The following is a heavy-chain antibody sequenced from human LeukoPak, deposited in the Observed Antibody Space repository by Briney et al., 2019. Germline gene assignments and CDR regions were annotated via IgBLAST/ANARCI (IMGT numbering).Heavy chain of an antibody. CDR2: IMPNGETR. J-gene: IGHJ3*02. Sequence: PGGSLRLSCAASGFSFSNYVMHWVRQAPGKGLEYVSAIMPNGETRGYANSMKGRFTMSRDNSKNTLYLQMGSLRAEDMAIYYCARDRDGGFAFDICGQGTLVTVSS. CDR3: ARDRDGGFAFDI. CDR1: GFSFSNYV. V-gene: IGHV3-64*01. D-gene: IGHD2-15*01.